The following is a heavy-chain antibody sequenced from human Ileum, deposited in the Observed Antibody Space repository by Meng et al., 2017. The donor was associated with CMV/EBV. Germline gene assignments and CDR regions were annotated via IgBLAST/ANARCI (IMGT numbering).Heavy chain of an antibody. V-gene: IGHV3-21*01. D-gene: IGHD3-10*01. CDR2: ISSSSSYI. Sequence: GESLKISCAASGFTFSSYSMNWVRQAPGKGLEWVSSISSSSSYIYYADSVKGRFTISRDNDKNSLYLQMNSLRAEDTAVYYCARDLTGPVDYWGQGPLVTVSS. CDR1: GFTFSSYS. CDR3: ARDLTGPVDY. J-gene: IGHJ4*02.